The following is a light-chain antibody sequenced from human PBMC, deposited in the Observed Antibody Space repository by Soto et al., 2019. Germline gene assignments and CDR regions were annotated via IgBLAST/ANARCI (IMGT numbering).Light chain of an antibody. Sequence: EIVLTQSPGTLSLSPGERATLSCRASQSFSSSYLAWYQHKPGQAPRLLIYGASSRATGIPNRFSGSGSGTDFPLTISRLEPEDFAVYYCQQYGSSPHTFGQGPKLSIK. V-gene: IGKV3-20*01. J-gene: IGKJ2*01. CDR2: GAS. CDR1: QSFSSSY. CDR3: QQYGSSPHT.